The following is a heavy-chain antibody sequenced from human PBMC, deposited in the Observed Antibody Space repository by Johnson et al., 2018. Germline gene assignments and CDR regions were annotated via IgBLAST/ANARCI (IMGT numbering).Heavy chain of an antibody. J-gene: IGHJ6*03. CDR2: IAIDDDSI. CDR1: GLTLKTFT. Sequence: VQLVESGGGLVRPRGSVRLSCAASGLTLKTFTLDWVRQAPGTGLEWVSSIAIDDDSIHYAASVKGRFTISRNIAKNSLYLQMTKLRAEDTAVYNCARVSREVARDMVTSSDYYYSMDAWGKGTTVTVSS. D-gene: IGHD5-24*01. V-gene: IGHV3-21*01. CDR3: ARVSREVARDMVTSSDYYYSMDA.